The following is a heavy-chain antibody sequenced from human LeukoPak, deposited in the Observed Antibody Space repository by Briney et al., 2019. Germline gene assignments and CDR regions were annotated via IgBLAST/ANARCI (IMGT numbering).Heavy chain of an antibody. CDR2: IYYSGTT. D-gene: IGHD5-24*01. V-gene: IGHV4-39*01. J-gene: IGHJ3*02. CDR1: GGSLSSSTYY. Sequence: PSETLSLTCTVSGGSLSSSTYYWVWIRRPPGKGLEWIVSIYYSGTTYYNPSLKSRVTVSVDTSKNQFSLSLSSVTAADTAVYYCARHERDASLDQALDIWGQGTMVTVSS. CDR3: ARHERDASLDQALDI.